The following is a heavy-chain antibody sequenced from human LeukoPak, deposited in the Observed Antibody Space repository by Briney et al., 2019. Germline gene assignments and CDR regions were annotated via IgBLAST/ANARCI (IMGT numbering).Heavy chain of an antibody. CDR3: TRDHEDDSSGYYYVDY. D-gene: IGHD3-22*01. V-gene: IGHV3-49*02. CDR2: IRSKAYGGTT. J-gene: IGHJ4*02. Sequence: WIRQPPGKGLEWVGFIRSKAYGGTTEYAASVKGRFTISRDDSKSIAYLQMNSLKTEDTAVYYCTRDHEDDSSGYYYVDYWGQGTLVTVSS.